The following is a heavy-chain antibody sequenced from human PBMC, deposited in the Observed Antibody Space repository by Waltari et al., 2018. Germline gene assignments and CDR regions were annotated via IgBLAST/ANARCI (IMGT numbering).Heavy chain of an antibody. CDR2: INPNSGGT. J-gene: IGHJ5*02. Sequence: QVQLVQSGAEVKKPGASVKVSCKASGYTFTGYYMPWVRQAPGQGLEWMGRINPNSGGTNYAQKFQGRVTMTRDTSISTAYMELSRLRSDDTAVYYCARAGGSGSYYDLFDPWGQGTLVTVSS. D-gene: IGHD3-10*01. CDR3: ARAGGSGSYYDLFDP. V-gene: IGHV1-2*06. CDR1: GYTFTGYY.